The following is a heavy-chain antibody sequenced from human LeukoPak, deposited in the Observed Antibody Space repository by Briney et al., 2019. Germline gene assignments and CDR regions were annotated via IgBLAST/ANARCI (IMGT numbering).Heavy chain of an antibody. Sequence: KPGGYLRLCCAPSGLTFSSDSMNWVRQAPGRGQEWVSSINRSRSYIYYGDPVKGRRTIIRGNAKNSLYLQMNSLRAEDTAVYYCARIEARYYYDISGSVDYWGQGTLVTVSS. V-gene: IGHV3-21*01. CDR1: GLTFSSDS. J-gene: IGHJ4*02. CDR3: ARIEARYYYDISGSVDY. D-gene: IGHD3-22*01. CDR2: INRSRSYI.